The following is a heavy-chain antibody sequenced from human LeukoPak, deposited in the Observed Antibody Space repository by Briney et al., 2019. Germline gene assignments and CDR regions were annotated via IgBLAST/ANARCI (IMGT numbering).Heavy chain of an antibody. CDR3: AKLEPAAADAFDI. Sequence: GGSLRLSCAASGLTVSSNYMSWVRQAPGKGLEWVSVIYSVGSTYYADSVKGRFTISRDSSKNTLYLQMNSLRAEDTAVYYCAKLEPAAADAFDIWGQGTMVTVSS. D-gene: IGHD6-13*01. V-gene: IGHV3-53*01. CDR1: GLTVSSNY. CDR2: IYSVGST. J-gene: IGHJ3*02.